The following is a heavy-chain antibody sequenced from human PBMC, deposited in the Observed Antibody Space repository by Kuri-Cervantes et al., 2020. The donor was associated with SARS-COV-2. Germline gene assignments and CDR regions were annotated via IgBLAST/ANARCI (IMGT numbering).Heavy chain of an antibody. D-gene: IGHD6-13*01. V-gene: IGHV3-23*01. CDR1: GFTFSSYA. Sequence: GGSLRLSCAASGFTFSSYAMSWVRQAPGKGLEWVSAISGSGGSTYYADSVKDRFTISRDNSKNTLYLQMNSLRAEDTAVYYCAKELNEGYSSSWYFDYWGQGTLVTVSS. CDR3: AKELNEGYSSSWYFDY. J-gene: IGHJ4*02. CDR2: ISGSGGST.